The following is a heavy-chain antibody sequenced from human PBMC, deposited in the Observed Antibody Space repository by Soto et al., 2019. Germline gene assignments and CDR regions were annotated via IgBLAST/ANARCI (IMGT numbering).Heavy chain of an antibody. Sequence: QVQLVQSGAEVKKPGASVKVSCKASGYTFTSYGISWVRQAPGQGLEWMGWIRAYNGNTNYAQKLQGRVTMTTATSTSTAYMELRRLSSDDTGVYYCARDLPTMDVWGQGTTVTVSS. V-gene: IGHV1-18*01. CDR2: IRAYNGNT. CDR1: GYTFTSYG. J-gene: IGHJ6*02. CDR3: ARDLPTMDV.